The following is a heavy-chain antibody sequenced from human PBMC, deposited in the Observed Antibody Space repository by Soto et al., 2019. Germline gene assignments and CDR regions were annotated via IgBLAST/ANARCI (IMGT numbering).Heavy chain of an antibody. D-gene: IGHD5-12*01. Sequence: GGSLRLSCAASGFTFSSYSMNWVRQAPGKGLEWVSSISSSSSYIYYADSVKGRFTISRDNAKNSLYLQMNSLRAEDPAVYYLARDGVWYSGYEYYYCYGMDVWGQGTTVTVSS. CDR2: ISSSSSYI. J-gene: IGHJ6*02. CDR3: ARDGVWYSGYEYYYCYGMDV. CDR1: GFTFSSYS. V-gene: IGHV3-21*01.